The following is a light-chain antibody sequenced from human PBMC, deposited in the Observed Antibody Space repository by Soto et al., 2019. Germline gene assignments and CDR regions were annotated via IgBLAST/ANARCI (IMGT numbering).Light chain of an antibody. CDR2: DNS. Sequence: QSVLTQPPSVSAAPGQKVTISCSGSSSNIGTNYVSWYQQLPGRAPKLVMFDNSKRPSGIPDRCSGSKSGSSATLGVTGLQTGDEADYYCGTWGSDLSAEVFGGGTKLTVL. J-gene: IGLJ3*02. V-gene: IGLV1-51*01. CDR3: GTWGSDLSAEV. CDR1: SSNIGTNY.